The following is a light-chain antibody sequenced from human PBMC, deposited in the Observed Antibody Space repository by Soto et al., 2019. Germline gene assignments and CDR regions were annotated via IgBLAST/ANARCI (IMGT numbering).Light chain of an antibody. CDR1: QEISNY. J-gene: IGKJ3*01. CDR3: QQHGNLHPT. V-gene: IGKV1-33*01. CDR2: DAS. Sequence: DIQMTQSPSSLSASVGGRVSITCQPSQEISNYLKWYQQKPGKAPKLLIYDASNLETGVPSRFSGSGSGTDFTPAISSQQRADLATCSCQQHGNLHPTCGPGTKVH.